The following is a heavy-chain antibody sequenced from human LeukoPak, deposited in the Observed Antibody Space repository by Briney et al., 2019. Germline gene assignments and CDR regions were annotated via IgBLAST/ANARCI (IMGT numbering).Heavy chain of an antibody. Sequence: GGSLRLSCAASGFTFSDYYMSWIRQAPGKGLEWVSYISGSSTTRYYAESLKTRFTISRHNAKNSLCLQMNSLTAEDAAVYYCARGRGVEAPFDPWGQGTLVTVSS. CDR2: ISGSSTTR. J-gene: IGHJ5*02. CDR1: GFTFSDYY. V-gene: IGHV3-11*01. D-gene: IGHD2-8*01. CDR3: ARGRGVEAPFDP.